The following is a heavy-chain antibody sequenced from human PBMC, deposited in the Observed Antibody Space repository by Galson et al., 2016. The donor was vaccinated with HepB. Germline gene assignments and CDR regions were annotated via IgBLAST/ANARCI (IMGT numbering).Heavy chain of an antibody. CDR3: AREATALYVSFDP. Sequence: SETLSLTCTVSGGSISYYYWSWIRQPAGKGLEWIGRVSSSGTANYNPSLKSRVTMSVDISKNQFSLKLTSVTAADTAVYFCAREATALYVSFDPWGQGTPVTVSS. CDR1: GGSISYYY. CDR2: VSSSGTA. J-gene: IGHJ5*02. D-gene: IGHD2-8*01. V-gene: IGHV4-4*07.